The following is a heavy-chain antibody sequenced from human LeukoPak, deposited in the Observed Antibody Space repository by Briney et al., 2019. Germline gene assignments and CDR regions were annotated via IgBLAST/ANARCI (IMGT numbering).Heavy chain of an antibody. D-gene: IGHD3-22*01. V-gene: IGHV3-48*04. CDR3: ARGGPDSSGYYYSFDY. Sequence: GGSLRLSCAASGFSFSSYWMTWVRQAPGKGLEWVSYISSSGSTIYYADSVKGRFTISRDNAKNSLYLQMNSLRAEDTAVYYCARGGPDSSGYYYSFDYWGQGTLVTVSS. CDR2: ISSSGSTI. CDR1: GFSFSSYW. J-gene: IGHJ4*02.